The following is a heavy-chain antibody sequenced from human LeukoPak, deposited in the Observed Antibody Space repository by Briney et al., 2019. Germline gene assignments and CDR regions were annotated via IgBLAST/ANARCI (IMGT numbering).Heavy chain of an antibody. J-gene: IGHJ4*02. CDR2: VRYDGSNK. D-gene: IGHD3-22*01. CDR1: GFTFSSYG. Sequence: GGSLRLSCAASGFTFSSYGTHWVRQAPGKGLEWVAFVRYDGSNKYYADSVKGRFTISRDNSKNTLYLQMNSLRAEDTAVYYCAKDPNYDSSGSLHYWGQGTLVTVSS. CDR3: AKDPNYDSSGSLHY. V-gene: IGHV3-30*02.